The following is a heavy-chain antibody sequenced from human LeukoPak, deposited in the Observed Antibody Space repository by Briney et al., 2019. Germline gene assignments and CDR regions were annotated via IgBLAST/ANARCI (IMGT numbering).Heavy chain of an antibody. CDR2: ISAASGDA. CDR1: DYTFISYG. V-gene: IGHV1-18*01. J-gene: IGHJ4*02. D-gene: IGHD1-1*01. Sequence: ASVKVSCKASDYTFISYGMSWVRQAPGQGLEWMGWISAASGDAYYAQSLQGRVTLTTDASTSTAYMELRSLKSDDTAVYYCARVMGQLMTRGPGLHFDYWGQGTHVTVSS. CDR3: ARVMGQLMTRGPGLHFDY.